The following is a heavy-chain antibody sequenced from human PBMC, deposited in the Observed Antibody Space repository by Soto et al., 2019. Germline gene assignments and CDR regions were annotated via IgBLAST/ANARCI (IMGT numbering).Heavy chain of an antibody. CDR3: AKDMNDYGDYYYYYMDV. CDR2: ISYDGSHK. Sequence: LRLSCAASGFTFSRHGIHWVRQAPGKGLEWVAVISYDGSHKYYADSVKGRFTISRDNSRDTLYLQMNSLRAEDTAVYYCAKDMNDYGDYYYYYMDVWGQGTTVTVSS. D-gene: IGHD4-17*01. V-gene: IGHV3-30*18. CDR1: GFTFSRHG. J-gene: IGHJ6*02.